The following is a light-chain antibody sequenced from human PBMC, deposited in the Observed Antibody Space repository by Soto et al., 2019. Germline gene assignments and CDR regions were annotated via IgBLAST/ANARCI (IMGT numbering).Light chain of an antibody. V-gene: IGKV3-20*01. Sequence: EIVLTQSPGTLSLSPGERATLSCRASQSVSDSYLAWYQRKPGQAPRLLIYASSRATGIPDRFSGSGSWTDFTLTISRLEPEDFAVYYCQHYGTSALFGPGTKVDIK. CDR3: QHYGTSAL. CDR1: QSVSDSY. J-gene: IGKJ3*01. CDR2: AS.